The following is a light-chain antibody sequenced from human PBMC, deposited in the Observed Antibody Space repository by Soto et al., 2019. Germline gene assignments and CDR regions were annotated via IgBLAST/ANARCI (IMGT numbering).Light chain of an antibody. J-gene: IGKJ1*01. Sequence: DIQMTQSPSSLSASVGDRVTITSRPRQSISSYLNWYQQKPGKAPKLLIYAASSLQSGVPSRFSGSGSGTDFTLTISSLQPEDFATYYCQQSYSTPRTFGQGAKVEIK. CDR1: QSISSY. CDR3: QQSYSTPRT. V-gene: IGKV1-39*01. CDR2: AAS.